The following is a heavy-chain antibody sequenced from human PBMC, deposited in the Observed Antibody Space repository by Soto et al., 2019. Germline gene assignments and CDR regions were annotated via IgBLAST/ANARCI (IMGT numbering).Heavy chain of an antibody. CDR1: GFTFSNAW. CDR2: IKSRTNGGTT. Sequence: EVQLVESGGGLVKPGGSLRLSCAASGFTFSNAWMSWVRQAPGKGLEWVGRIKSRTNGGTTDYATPVKGRFTISRDDSKNTLFLQMNSLKTEDTAVCYCTTDDPINKNWGQGTLVTVSS. CDR3: TTDDPINKN. V-gene: IGHV3-15*01. J-gene: IGHJ4*02.